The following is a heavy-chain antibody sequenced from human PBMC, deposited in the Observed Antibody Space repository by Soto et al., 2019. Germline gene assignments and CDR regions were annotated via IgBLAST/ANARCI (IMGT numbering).Heavy chain of an antibody. D-gene: IGHD5-18*01. CDR3: ACIFSGGYGYGFYYYGMDV. CDR1: GGSISSSSYY. CDR2: IYYSGST. Sequence: LTCTVSGGSISSSSYYWGWIRQPPGKGLEWIGSIYYSGSTYYNPSLKSRVTISVDTSKNQFSLKLSSVTAADTAVYYCACIFSGGYGYGFYYYGMDVWGQGTTVTVSS. J-gene: IGHJ6*02. V-gene: IGHV4-39*01.